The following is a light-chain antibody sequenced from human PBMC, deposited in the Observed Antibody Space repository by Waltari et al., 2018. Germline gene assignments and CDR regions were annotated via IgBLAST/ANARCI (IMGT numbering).Light chain of an antibody. CDR3: QTGGHGTWV. CDR2: VNSDGSH. J-gene: IGLJ3*02. V-gene: IGLV4-69*01. CDR1: SGHSSNI. Sequence: QLVLTQSPSASASLGDSVKLTCTLSSGHSSNIIAWLQQQPTKDPRYLMKVNSDGSHTKGDDIPDRFSGSSSGAECYLTISSLQSEDEADYYCQTGGHGTWVFGGGTKLTVL.